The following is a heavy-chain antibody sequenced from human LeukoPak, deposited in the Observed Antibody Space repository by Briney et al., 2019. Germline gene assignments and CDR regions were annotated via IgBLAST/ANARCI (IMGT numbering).Heavy chain of an antibody. D-gene: IGHD3-16*01. CDR1: GFTFSRSG. V-gene: IGHV3-30*02. CDR2: IRDDGSTR. CDR3: AKVPHSWGLFDS. Sequence: SGGSLRLSCAASGFTFSRSGLHWVRQAPGKGLEWVTFIRDDGSTRYYAESVKGRFTVSRDNSKNTLYLQMDSLRIEDTAVYYCAKVPHSWGLFDSWGQGTLVTVSS. J-gene: IGHJ4*02.